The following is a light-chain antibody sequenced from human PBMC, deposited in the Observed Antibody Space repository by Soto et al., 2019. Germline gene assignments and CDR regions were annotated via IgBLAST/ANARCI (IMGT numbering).Light chain of an antibody. CDR1: SSNIGAGYD. Sequence: QSVLTQPPSVSGAPGQRVTISCTGSSSNIGAGYDVHWYQQLPGTAPKLLIYGNNNRPSGVPDRFSGSKSDTSASLAITGLQAEDEADYYCQSYDSSLGNVFGTGTKVTVL. V-gene: IGLV1-40*01. CDR2: GNN. J-gene: IGLJ1*01. CDR3: QSYDSSLGNV.